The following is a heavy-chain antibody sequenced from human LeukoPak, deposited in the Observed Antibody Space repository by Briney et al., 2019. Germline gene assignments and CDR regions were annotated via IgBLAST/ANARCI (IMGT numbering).Heavy chain of an antibody. CDR2: ISDSSTV. J-gene: IGHJ6*02. CDR1: GFIFSTFS. D-gene: IGHD5-18*01. CDR3: ARFPNTAMVMGLEYYYYGMDV. V-gene: IGHV3-48*01. Sequence: GSLRLSCAASGFIFSTFSVNWVRQAPGRGLEWVSYISDSSTVYYADSVKGRFTISRDNAENSLYLQMDSLRAEDTAVYYCARFPNTAMVMGLEYYYYGMDVWGQGTTVTVSS.